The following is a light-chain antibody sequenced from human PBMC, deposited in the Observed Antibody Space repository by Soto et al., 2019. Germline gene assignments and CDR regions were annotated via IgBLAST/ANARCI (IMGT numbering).Light chain of an antibody. CDR1: SSDIGGYNY. V-gene: IGLV2-14*01. CDR2: AVT. Sequence: QSALTQPASVSGSPGQSITISCTGTSSDIGGYNYVSWYQQHPGKAPKLLIYAVTSRPSGVSFRFSGSKSGNTASLTISGLQPEEEADYYCGSYPSSTTYVFGPGTKLTVL. J-gene: IGLJ1*01. CDR3: GSYPSSTTYV.